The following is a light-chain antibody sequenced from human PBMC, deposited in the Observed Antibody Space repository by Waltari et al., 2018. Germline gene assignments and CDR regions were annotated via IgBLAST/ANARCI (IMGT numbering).Light chain of an antibody. CDR1: QSLLHTDGRTY. J-gene: IGKJ1*01. V-gene: IGKV2D-29*01. CDR2: EVS. Sequence: DVVMTQPPLSLSVTPGRPASISCKSTQSLLHTDGRTYLYWFLQKPGQPPQLLIYEVSKLFSGVPDRFSGSVSGTDFTLRISRVEAGDVGVYYCMQSLQLSMWTFGQGTKVEIK. CDR3: MQSLQLSMWT.